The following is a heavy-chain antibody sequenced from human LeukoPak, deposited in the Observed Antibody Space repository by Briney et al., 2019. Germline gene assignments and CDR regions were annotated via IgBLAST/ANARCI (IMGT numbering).Heavy chain of an antibody. CDR1: GGSISSGDYY. V-gene: IGHV4-30-4*01. J-gene: IGHJ5*02. D-gene: IGHD2-2*01. CDR3: ARAFSVVVVLAASRWFDP. Sequence: SETLSLTCTVSGGSISSGDYYWSWIRQPPGKGLEWIGYIYYSGSTYYNPSLKSRVTISVDTSKNQFSLKLSSVTAADTAVYYCARAFSVVVVLAASRWFDPWGQGTLVTVSS. CDR2: IYYSGST.